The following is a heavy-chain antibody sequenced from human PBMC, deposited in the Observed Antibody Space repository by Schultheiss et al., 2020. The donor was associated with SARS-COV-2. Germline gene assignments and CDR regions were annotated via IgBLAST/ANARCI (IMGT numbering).Heavy chain of an antibody. V-gene: IGHV3-30*04. CDR2: ISYDGSNK. CDR1: GFTFSSYA. Sequence: GESLKISCAASGFTFSSYAMHWVRQAPGKGLEWVAVISYDGSNKYYADSVKGRFTISRDNSKNTLYLQMNSLRAEDTAVYYCARAEGSYHNWFDPWGQGTLVTVSS. D-gene: IGHD1-26*01. J-gene: IGHJ5*02. CDR3: ARAEGSYHNWFDP.